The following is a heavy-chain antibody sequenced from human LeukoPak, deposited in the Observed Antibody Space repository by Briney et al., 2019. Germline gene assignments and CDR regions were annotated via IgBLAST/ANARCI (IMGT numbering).Heavy chain of an antibody. Sequence: GGSLRLSCEGSAFIFSGHWMNWVRQTPGKGLEWVASIKEDGSERQYVDSVKGRFTISRDNSKNTLYLQMNSLRAEDTAVYYCAKDLYSSSWNFDYWGQGTLVTVSS. V-gene: IGHV3-7*03. J-gene: IGHJ4*02. D-gene: IGHD6-13*01. CDR3: AKDLYSSSWNFDY. CDR2: IKEDGSER. CDR1: AFIFSGHW.